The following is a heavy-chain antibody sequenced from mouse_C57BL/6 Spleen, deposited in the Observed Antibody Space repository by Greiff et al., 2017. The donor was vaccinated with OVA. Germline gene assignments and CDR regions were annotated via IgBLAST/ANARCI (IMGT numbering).Heavy chain of an antibody. J-gene: IGHJ3*01. CDR1: GYTFTDYY. Sequence: EVQLQQSGPVLVKPGASVKMSCKASGYTFTDYYMNWVKQSHGKSLEWIGVINPYNGGTSYNQKFKGKATLTVDKSSSTAYMELNSLTSEDSAVYYCAKKAYGSSHAWFAYWGQGTLVTVSA. CDR3: AKKAYGSSHAWFAY. CDR2: INPYNGGT. V-gene: IGHV1-19*01. D-gene: IGHD1-1*01.